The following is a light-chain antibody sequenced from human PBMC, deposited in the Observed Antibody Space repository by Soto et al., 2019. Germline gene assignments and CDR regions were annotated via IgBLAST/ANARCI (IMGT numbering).Light chain of an antibody. CDR1: QSISVS. Sequence: IQMTQSPSTLSASVGDTVTITCRASQSISVSLAWYQQKPGKAPNLLIYDASTLQGGVPSRFSGSGSGTEFTLTVTSLQPEDFANYFCQQYDKYSTLGHGTKVDIK. CDR3: QQYDKYST. J-gene: IGKJ1*01. V-gene: IGKV1-5*01. CDR2: DAS.